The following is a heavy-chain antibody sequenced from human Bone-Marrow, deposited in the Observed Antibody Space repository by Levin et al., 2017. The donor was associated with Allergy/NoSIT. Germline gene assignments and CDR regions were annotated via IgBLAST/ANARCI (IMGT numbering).Heavy chain of an antibody. CDR2: IYPRDSDT. CDR3: ARLGDIYGDCATH. CDR1: GYSFNNHW. J-gene: IGHJ4*02. D-gene: IGHD2-21*02. V-gene: IGHV5-51*01. Sequence: GESLKISCQASGYSFNNHWIGWVRQMPGKGLEWIGIIYPRDSDTKYGPSFGGQVTISADTSINTAYLQWSSLKDSDTALYFCARLGDIYGDCATHWGQGTLIVVSS.